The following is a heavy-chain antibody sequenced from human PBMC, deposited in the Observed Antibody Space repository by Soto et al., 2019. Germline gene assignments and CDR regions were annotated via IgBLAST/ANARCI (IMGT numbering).Heavy chain of an antibody. CDR2: INHSGST. V-gene: IGHV4-34*01. D-gene: IGHD5-12*01. J-gene: IGHJ4*02. CDR3: AGSPVATIYGGYFDY. CDR1: GGSFSGYY. Sequence: SETLTLTCADYGGSFSGYYWSWIRQAPGKGLEWIGEINHSGSTNYNPSVKSRVTISVDTSKNQCSLKRSSVAAADTAVYYCAGSPVATIYGGYFDYWGQGTLVTVSS.